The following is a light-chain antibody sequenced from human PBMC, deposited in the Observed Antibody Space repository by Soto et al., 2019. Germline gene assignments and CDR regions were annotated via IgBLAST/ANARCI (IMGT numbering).Light chain of an antibody. CDR3: QQYGSSPLT. CDR2: GAS. CDR1: QSVSSSS. J-gene: IGKJ1*01. Sequence: EIVLTQSPGTLSLSPGERATLSCRASQSVSSSSLAWYQQRPGQAPRLLIYGASSRATGIPDRFSGSGSGTDFTLTIGRLEPEDFAVYYCQQYGSSPLTFGQGTKVDIK. V-gene: IGKV3-20*01.